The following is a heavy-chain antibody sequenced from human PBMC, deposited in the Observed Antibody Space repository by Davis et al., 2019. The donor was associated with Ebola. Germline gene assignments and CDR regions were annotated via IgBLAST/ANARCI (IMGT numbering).Heavy chain of an antibody. J-gene: IGHJ6*02. Sequence: SETLSLTCAVYGGSFSGYYWSWIRQPPGKGLEWIGEINHSGSTNYNPSLKSRVTISVDTSKNQFSLKLSSVTAADTAVYYCARVRRFLYQGMDVGGQGTTVTVSS. CDR2: INHSGST. CDR1: GGSFSGYY. CDR3: ARVRRFLYQGMDV. V-gene: IGHV4-34*01. D-gene: IGHD3-3*01.